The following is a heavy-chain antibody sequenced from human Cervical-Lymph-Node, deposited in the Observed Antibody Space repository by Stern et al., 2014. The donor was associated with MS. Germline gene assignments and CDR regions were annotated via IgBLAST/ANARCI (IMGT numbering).Heavy chain of an antibody. CDR1: GFSLSTSGVG. D-gene: IGHD1-7*01. J-gene: IGHJ4*02. V-gene: IGHV2-5*02. CDR2: IYGDDDK. CDR3: AHRSTRYTWNYVLFDY. Sequence: QVTLRESGPTLVKPTQTLALTCTFSGFSLSTSGVGVGWIRQPPGKALEWLALIYGDDDKRYSPSLKSRLTIIKDTSKNQVVLMMTNMDPGDTATYYCAHRSTRYTWNYVLFDYWGQGTLVTVSS.